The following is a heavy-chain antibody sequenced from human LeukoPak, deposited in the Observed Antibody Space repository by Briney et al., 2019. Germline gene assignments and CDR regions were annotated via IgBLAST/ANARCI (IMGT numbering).Heavy chain of an antibody. CDR3: ARGGDGGDYDILTGYYMDV. CDR2: ISSSSSYI. V-gene: IGHV3-21*01. CDR1: GFTFSSYS. J-gene: IGHJ6*03. D-gene: IGHD3-9*01. Sequence: SGGSLRLSCAASGFTFSSYSMNWVRQAPGKGLEWVSSISSSSSYIYYEDSVKGRFTISRDNAKNSLYLQMNSLRAEDTAVYYCARGGDGGDYDILTGYYMDVWGKGTTVTVSS.